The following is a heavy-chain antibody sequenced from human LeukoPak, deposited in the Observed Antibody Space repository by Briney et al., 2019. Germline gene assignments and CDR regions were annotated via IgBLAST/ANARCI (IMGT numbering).Heavy chain of an antibody. CDR2: IKNKHDGGTT. V-gene: IGHV3-15*01. J-gene: IGHJ4*02. D-gene: IGHD4-17*01. CDR1: GFTFSYAH. CDR3: TTLLAYGDLLVDS. Sequence: GGSLRLSCAASGFTFSYAHMSWVRQAPGKGLEWVGRIKNKHDGGTTGYAAPVKGRFTISRDDSKNTVYLQMNSLKTEDTAVYYCTTLLAYGDLLVDSWGQGTLVTVSS.